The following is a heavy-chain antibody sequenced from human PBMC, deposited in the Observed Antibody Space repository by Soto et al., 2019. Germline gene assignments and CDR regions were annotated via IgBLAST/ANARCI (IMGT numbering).Heavy chain of an antibody. CDR3: AVPHSGSGY. D-gene: IGHD2-2*01. CDR1: GFTVNSYA. J-gene: IGHJ4*02. CDR2: ISGSGGST. Sequence: LRLSSAASGFTVNSYAMSWVRQAPGKGLEWVSAISGSGGSTYYADSVKGRFTISRDNSKNTLYLQMNSLRAEDTAVYYCAVPHSGSGYWGQGTLVTVSS. V-gene: IGHV3-23*01.